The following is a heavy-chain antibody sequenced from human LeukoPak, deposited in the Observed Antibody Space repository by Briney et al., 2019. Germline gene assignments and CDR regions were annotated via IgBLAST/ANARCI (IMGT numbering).Heavy chain of an antibody. CDR3: ARVRAVAGHHRPFDY. V-gene: IGHV3-66*02. J-gene: IGHJ4*02. CDR1: GFTVSSNY. CDR2: IYSGGST. D-gene: IGHD6-13*01. Sequence: GGSLRLSCAASGFTVSSNYMSWVRQAPGKGLEWVSVIYSGGSTYYADSVKGRFTISRDNSKNTLYLQMNSLRAEDTAVYYCARVRAVAGHHRPFDYWGQGTLVTVSS.